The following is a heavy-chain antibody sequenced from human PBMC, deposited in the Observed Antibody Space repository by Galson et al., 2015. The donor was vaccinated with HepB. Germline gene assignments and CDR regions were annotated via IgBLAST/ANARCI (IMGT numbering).Heavy chain of an antibody. Sequence: ETLSLACTVSGGSISSSSYYWGWIRQPPGKGLEWIGSIYYSGSTYYNPSLKSRVTISVDTSKNQFSLKLSSVTAADTAVYYCVKFGEFRNWFDPWGQGTLVTVSS. CDR2: IYYSGST. CDR1: GGSISSSSYY. CDR3: VKFGEFRNWFDP. J-gene: IGHJ5*02. D-gene: IGHD3-10*01. V-gene: IGHV4-39*07.